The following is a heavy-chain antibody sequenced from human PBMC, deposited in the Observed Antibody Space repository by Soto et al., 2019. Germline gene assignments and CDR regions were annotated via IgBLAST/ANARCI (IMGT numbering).Heavy chain of an antibody. CDR1: GFTFSNSW. V-gene: IGHV3-7*03. CDR3: TRKRFGMDV. CDR2: IKEGGSEK. Sequence: GGSLRLSCAASGFTFSNSWMSWVRQAPGKGLEWVANIKEGGSEKDYVDPVKGRFTITRDNAKNSLYLQMNNLRAEDTAVYFCTRKRFGMDVWGQGTTVTVSS. J-gene: IGHJ6*02.